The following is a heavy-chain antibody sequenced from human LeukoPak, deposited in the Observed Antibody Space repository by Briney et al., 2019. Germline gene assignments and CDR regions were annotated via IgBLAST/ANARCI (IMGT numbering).Heavy chain of an antibody. CDR1: GGSINSNNKY. CDR2: LYHSGGSA. D-gene: IGHD3-3*01. Sequence: SETLSLTCTVSGGSINSNNKYWGWIRQPPGKGLEWIGSLYHSGGSAYYNPSLRSRVTMSVDTSKNQISLKLTSVTAADTAVYYCARHQGLAWSGYYVAFWGQGTLVTVSS. CDR3: ARHQGLAWSGYYVAF. J-gene: IGHJ4*02. V-gene: IGHV4-39*01.